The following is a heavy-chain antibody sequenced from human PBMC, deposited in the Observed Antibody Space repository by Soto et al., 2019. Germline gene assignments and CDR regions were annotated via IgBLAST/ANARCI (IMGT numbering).Heavy chain of an antibody. CDR2: IIPIPGTA. D-gene: IGHD2-2*01. CDR1: GGTFSSYA. Sequence: QVQLVQSGAEVKKPGSSVKVSCKASGGTFSSYAISWVRQATGQGLEWMGGIIPIPGTANYAQKFQGRVTITADESTSTAYMELSSLRSEDTAVYYCARSQGSSTSLAIYYYYYYGMDVWGQGTTVTVSS. CDR3: ARSQGSSTSLAIYYYYYYGMDV. J-gene: IGHJ6*02. V-gene: IGHV1-69*01.